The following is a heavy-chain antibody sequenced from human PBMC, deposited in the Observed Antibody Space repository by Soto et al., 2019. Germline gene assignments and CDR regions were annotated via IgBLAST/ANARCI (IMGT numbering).Heavy chain of an antibody. V-gene: IGHV4-31*03. CDR3: ARASKPAQNWFDP. CDR1: SASISSSSYT. J-gene: IGHJ5*02. Sequence: SETLSLTCTVSSASISSSSYTWGWIRQPPGKGLEWIGYIYYSGSTYYNPSLKSRVTISVDTSKNQFSLKLSSVTAADTAVYYCARASKPAQNWFDPWGQGTLVTVSS. D-gene: IGHD4-4*01. CDR2: IYYSGST.